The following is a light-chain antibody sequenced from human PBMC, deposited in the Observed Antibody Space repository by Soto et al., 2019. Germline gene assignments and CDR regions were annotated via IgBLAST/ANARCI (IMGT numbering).Light chain of an antibody. CDR2: DAS. Sequence: DIQMTQSPSTLSASVGDRVTITCRASQSISSWLAWYQQKPGKAPKLLIYDASSLESRVPSRFSGSGSGTEFTLTISSLQPYDFATYYCQQYNSYPFTFGPGTKVDIK. CDR3: QQYNSYPFT. J-gene: IGKJ3*01. CDR1: QSISSW. V-gene: IGKV1-5*01.